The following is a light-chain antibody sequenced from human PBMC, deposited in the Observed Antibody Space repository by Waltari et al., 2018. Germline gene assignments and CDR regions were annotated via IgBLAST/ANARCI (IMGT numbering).Light chain of an antibody. CDR3: QHYESLPVT. Sequence: EIVLTQSPGTLSLSPGERATLSCRASQSISKDLAWHQPKPGQAPRLLIYHASSRAAGIPDRFSGSGSGTDFSLTISRLEPEDFAVYYCQHYESLPVTFGQGTKVEIK. CDR1: QSISKD. V-gene: IGKV3-20*01. CDR2: HAS. J-gene: IGKJ1*01.